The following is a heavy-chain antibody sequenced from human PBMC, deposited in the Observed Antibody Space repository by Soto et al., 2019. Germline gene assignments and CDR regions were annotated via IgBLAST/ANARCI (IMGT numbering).Heavy chain of an antibody. D-gene: IGHD3-16*02. V-gene: IGHV4-59*08. CDR3: ASTLEYEYIWGSYRYDAFDI. CDR2: IYYSGNT. CDR1: GGSISSYY. J-gene: IGHJ3*02. Sequence: QVQLQESGPGLVKPSETLSLTCTVSGGSISSYYWSWIRQPPGKGLEWIGYIYYSGNTNYNPSLKSRVTISVNTSKNQFSRKLSSVTAADTAVYYCASTLEYEYIWGSYRYDAFDIWGQGTMVTVSS.